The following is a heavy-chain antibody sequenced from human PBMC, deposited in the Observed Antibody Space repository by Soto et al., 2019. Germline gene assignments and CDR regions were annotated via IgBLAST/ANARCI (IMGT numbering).Heavy chain of an antibody. CDR3: ARGVEGIAVAGTGGNWFDP. D-gene: IGHD6-19*01. CDR2: INHSGST. V-gene: IGHV4-34*01. CDR1: GGSFSGYY. J-gene: IGHJ5*02. Sequence: QVQLQQWGAGLLKPSETLSLTCAVYGGSFSGYYWSWIRQPPGKGLEWIGEINHSGSTNYNPSLKSRVTISVDTSNNQFSLKLSSVTAADTAVYYCARGVEGIAVAGTGGNWFDPWGQGTLVTVSS.